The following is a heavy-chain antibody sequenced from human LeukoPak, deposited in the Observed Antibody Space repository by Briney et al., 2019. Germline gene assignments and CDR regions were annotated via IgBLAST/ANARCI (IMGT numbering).Heavy chain of an antibody. CDR1: GGSISSFY. Sequence: KPSETLSLTCSVSGGSISSFYWSWIPQPPGQGLEWIGYIFHTGSASYNPSLRSRVTMSVDTSKNQFSLRLTSVSAADTAVYYCARYGSGNTEFDYWGQGTLVTVSS. CDR3: ARYGSGNTEFDY. J-gene: IGHJ4*02. D-gene: IGHD3-10*01. V-gene: IGHV4-59*01. CDR2: IFHTGSA.